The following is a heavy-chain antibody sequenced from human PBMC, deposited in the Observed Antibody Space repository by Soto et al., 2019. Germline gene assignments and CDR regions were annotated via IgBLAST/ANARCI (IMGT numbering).Heavy chain of an antibody. CDR3: IKDVSPGGADV. CDR1: GFTSHDNA. V-gene: IGHV3-9*02. J-gene: IGHJ6*02. Sequence: HLVESGGGLVQPGGSLRLSCLFSGFTSHDNARHWVRKPPGRGLEWVSGIYWNGGGTGYADSVKGRFTISIDKAQNFLYLQMNSLRPEDTALYYCIKDVSPGGADVWGQGTTVTVSS. CDR2: IYWNGGGT. D-gene: IGHD3-10*01.